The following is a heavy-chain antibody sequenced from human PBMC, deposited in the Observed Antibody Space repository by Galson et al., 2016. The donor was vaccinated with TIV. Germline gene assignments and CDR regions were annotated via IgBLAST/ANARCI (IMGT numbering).Heavy chain of an antibody. J-gene: IGHJ4*02. CDR2: IHHSGIS. D-gene: IGHD3-10*01. V-gene: IGHV4-34*01. Sequence: LRLSCAASGFPFSNYVMSWVRQAPGKGLGWIGEIHHSGISNFDPSLKSRVTISLDTSKSQFSLKLTSVTAADTATYYCARGSGGGRFDYWGQGTLVTVSS. CDR1: GFPFSNYV. CDR3: ARGSGGGRFDY.